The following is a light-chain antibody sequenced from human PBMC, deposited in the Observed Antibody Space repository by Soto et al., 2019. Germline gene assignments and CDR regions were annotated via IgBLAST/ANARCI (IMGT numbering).Light chain of an antibody. CDR2: LGS. V-gene: IGKV2-28*01. CDR3: MQGLQLPP. CDR1: QSLLHNNGYNY. J-gene: IGKJ1*01. Sequence: DIVMTQSPLSLSVTPGEPASISCRSSQSLLHNNGYNYLDWYLQKPGQSPQLLIYLGSNRASGVPDRFSGSGSGTDFTLKISRVEAEDVGVYHCMQGLQLPPFGQGT.